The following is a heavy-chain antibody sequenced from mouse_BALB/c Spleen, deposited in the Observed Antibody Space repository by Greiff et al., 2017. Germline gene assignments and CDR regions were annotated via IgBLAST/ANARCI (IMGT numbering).Heavy chain of an antibody. Sequence: QVQLQQSGAELVRPGSSVKISCKASGYAFSSYWMNWVKQRPGQGLEWIGQIYPGDGDTNYNGKFKGKATLTADKSSSTAYMQLSSLTSEDSAVYFCARAAGHYYGPSFDYWGQGTTLTVSS. V-gene: IGHV1-80*01. D-gene: IGHD1-2*01. CDR3: ARAAGHYYGPSFDY. CDR1: GYAFSSYW. J-gene: IGHJ2*01. CDR2: IYPGDGDT.